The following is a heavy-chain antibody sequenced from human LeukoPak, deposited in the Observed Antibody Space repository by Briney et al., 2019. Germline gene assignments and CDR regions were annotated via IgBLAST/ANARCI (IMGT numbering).Heavy chain of an antibody. CDR1: GYTFTSYD. Sequence: ASVKVSCKASGYTFTSYDINWVRQATGQGLEWMGGMNPNSGNTGYAQKFQGRVTMTRNTSISTAYMELSSLRSEDTAVYYCASTCASSTSCYPYYYYGMDVWGRGPTVIVS. CDR2: MNPNSGNT. J-gene: IGHJ6*02. CDR3: ASTCASSTSCYPYYYYGMDV. V-gene: IGHV1-8*01. D-gene: IGHD2-2*01.